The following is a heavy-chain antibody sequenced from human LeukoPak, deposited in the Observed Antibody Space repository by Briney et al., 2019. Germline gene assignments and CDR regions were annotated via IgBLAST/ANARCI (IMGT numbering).Heavy chain of an antibody. CDR1: GFTFTKYW. Sequence: GDSLRLSCAASGFTFTKYWMTWVRQAPGKGLEWVGNIKQDGSDKNYMDSVKGRLTISRDNAKNSLYLQMNSLRAEDTAVYYCARAIAVAGTRWFDPWGQGTLVTVSS. J-gene: IGHJ5*02. V-gene: IGHV3-7*01. CDR2: IKQDGSDK. D-gene: IGHD6-19*01. CDR3: ARAIAVAGTRWFDP.